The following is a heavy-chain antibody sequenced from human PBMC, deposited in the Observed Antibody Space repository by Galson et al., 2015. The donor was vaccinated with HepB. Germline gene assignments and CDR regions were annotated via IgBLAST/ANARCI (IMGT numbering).Heavy chain of an antibody. CDR3: ARGAGRHAGSGWSPYFDY. Sequence: CAISGDSVSSNSAAWNWIRQSPSRGLEWLGRTYYRSKWYNDYAVSVKSRITINPDTSKNQFSLQLNSVTPEDTAVYYCARGAGRHAGSGWSPYFDYWGQGTLVTVSS. J-gene: IGHJ4*02. CDR1: GDSVSSNSAA. V-gene: IGHV6-1*01. CDR2: TYYRSKWYN. D-gene: IGHD6-19*01.